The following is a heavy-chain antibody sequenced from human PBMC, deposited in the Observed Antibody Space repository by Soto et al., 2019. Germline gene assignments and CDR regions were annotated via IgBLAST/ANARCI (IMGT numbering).Heavy chain of an antibody. J-gene: IGHJ4*02. V-gene: IGHV1-18*01. D-gene: IGHD2-8*01. CDR2: ISPYNGKT. CDR3: ARDRLGVSVTGGGFDS. Sequence: QVQLVQSGGEVKKPGATVKVSCKASGYTFRNFGLTWVRQAPGQGLELRGWISPYNGKTNYGQKLQGRLTMTTDTSTSPSYMELRSLRSDDTAVYYCARDRLGVSVTGGGFDSWGQGTLVTVSS. CDR1: GYTFRNFG.